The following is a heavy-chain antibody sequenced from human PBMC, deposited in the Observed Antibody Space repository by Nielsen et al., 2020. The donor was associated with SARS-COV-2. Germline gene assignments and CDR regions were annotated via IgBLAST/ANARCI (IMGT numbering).Heavy chain of an antibody. V-gene: IGHV4-61*01. CDR2: IYYSGST. D-gene: IGHD3-16*01. Sequence: SETLSLTCTVSGGSVSSGSYYWSWVRQPPGKGLEWIGYIYYSGSTNYNPSLKSRVTISVDTSKNQFSLKLSSVTAADTAVYYCARGLGREGGYWGQGTLVTVSS. CDR3: ARGLGREGGY. CDR1: GGSVSSGSYY. J-gene: IGHJ4*02.